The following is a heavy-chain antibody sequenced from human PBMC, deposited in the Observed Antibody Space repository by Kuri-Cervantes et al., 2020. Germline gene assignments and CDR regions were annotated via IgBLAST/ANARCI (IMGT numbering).Heavy chain of an antibody. J-gene: IGHJ5*02. D-gene: IGHD6-6*01. CDR1: GFTFSSYA. V-gene: IGHV3-23*01. CDR3: AREMPMSIAVRRGGNWFDP. Sequence: GGSLRLSCAASGFTFSSYAMSWVRQAPGKGLEWVSAISGSGGSTYYADSVKGRFTISRDNSKNTLYLQMNSLRAEDTAVYYCAREMPMSIAVRRGGNWFDPWGQGTLVTVSS. CDR2: ISGSGGST.